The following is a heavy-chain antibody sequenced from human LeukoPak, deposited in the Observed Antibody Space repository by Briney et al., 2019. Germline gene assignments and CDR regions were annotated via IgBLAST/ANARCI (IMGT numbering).Heavy chain of an antibody. CDR1: GGTFSSYA. V-gene: IGHV1-69*13. CDR2: IIPIFGTV. D-gene: IGHD3-3*01. J-gene: IGHJ4*02. CDR3: ARGSTIFGVVITYFDY. Sequence: GASVKVSCKASGGTFSSYAISWVRQAPGQGVEWMGGIIPIFGTVKYAQKFQGRVTITADESTSTAYMELSSLRSEDTAVYYCARGSTIFGVVITYFDYWGQGTLVTVSS.